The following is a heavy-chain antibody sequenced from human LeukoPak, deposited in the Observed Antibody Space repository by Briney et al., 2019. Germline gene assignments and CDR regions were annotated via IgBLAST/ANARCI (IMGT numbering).Heavy chain of an antibody. CDR3: ARDKGRNVIWTLEY. CDR1: GFTFSSYG. J-gene: IGHJ4*02. D-gene: IGHD2-15*01. CDR2: IWYDGSNK. V-gene: IGHV3-33*01. Sequence: PGGSLRLSCAASGFTFSSYGMHWVRQAPGKGLEWVAVIWYDGSNKYNADSVKGRFTISRDNSKNTLYLEMNSLRAEDTAVYYCARDKGRNVIWTLEYWGQGTLVTASS.